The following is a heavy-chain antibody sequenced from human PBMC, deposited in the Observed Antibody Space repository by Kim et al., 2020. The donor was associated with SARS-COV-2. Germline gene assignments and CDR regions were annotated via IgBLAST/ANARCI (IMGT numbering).Heavy chain of an antibody. CDR3: ARGAYCSSTSCYAGSRARNYNYYGMDV. Sequence: SETLSLTCAVYGGSFSGYYWSWIRQPPGKGLEWIGEINHSGSTNYNPSLKSRVTISVDTSKNQFSLKLSSVTAADTAVYYCARGAYCSSTSCYAGSRARNYNYYGMDVWGQGTTVTVS. CDR1: GGSFSGYY. CDR2: INHSGST. D-gene: IGHD2-2*01. J-gene: IGHJ6*02. V-gene: IGHV4-34*01.